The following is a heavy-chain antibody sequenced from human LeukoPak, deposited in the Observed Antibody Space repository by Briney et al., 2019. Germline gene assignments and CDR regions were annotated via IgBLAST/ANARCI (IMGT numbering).Heavy chain of an antibody. Sequence: GGSLRLSCAASGFTFNTYAMSWLRQAAGKGLEWVSAISGSGGSTYYADSVKGRFTISRDNAKNSLYLQMNSLRAEDTAVYYCAKDPSAVMVYATGVFDYWGQGTLVTVSS. CDR1: GFTFNTYA. J-gene: IGHJ4*02. CDR2: ISGSGGST. CDR3: AKDPSAVMVYATGVFDY. D-gene: IGHD2-8*01. V-gene: IGHV3-23*01.